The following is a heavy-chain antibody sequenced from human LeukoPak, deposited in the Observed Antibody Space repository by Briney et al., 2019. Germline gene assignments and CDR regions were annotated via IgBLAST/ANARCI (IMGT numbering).Heavy chain of an antibody. CDR3: ARRAGAYSHPYDY. CDR1: GFSFSSYN. D-gene: IGHD4/OR15-4a*01. Sequence: GGSLRLPCEASGFSFSSYNMDWVRQAPGKGLEWVSFIYSDNTHYSDSVKGRFTISRDNSKNTLYLQMNSLRAEDTAVYYCARRAGAYSHPYDYWGQGTLVTVSS. V-gene: IGHV3-53*01. J-gene: IGHJ4*02. CDR2: IYSDNT.